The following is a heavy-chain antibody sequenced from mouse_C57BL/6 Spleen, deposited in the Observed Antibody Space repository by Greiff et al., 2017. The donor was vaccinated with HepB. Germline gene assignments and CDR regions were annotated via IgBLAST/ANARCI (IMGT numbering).Heavy chain of an antibody. J-gene: IGHJ4*01. CDR3: ASIYGYDVDYAMDY. Sequence: QVQLKQSGPGLVQPSQSLSITCTVSGFSLTSYGVHWVRQSPGKGLEWLGVIWSGGSTDYNAAFISRLSISKDNSKSQVFFKMNSLQADDTAIYYCASIYGYDVDYAMDYWGQGTSVTVSS. CDR2: IWSGGST. V-gene: IGHV2-2*01. CDR1: GFSLTSYG. D-gene: IGHD2-2*01.